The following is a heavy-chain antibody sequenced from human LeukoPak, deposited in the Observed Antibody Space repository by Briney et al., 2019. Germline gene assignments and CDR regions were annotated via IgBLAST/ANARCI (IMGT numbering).Heavy chain of an antibody. Sequence: ASVKVSCKASGGTFSSYAISWVRQATGQGLEWMGGIIPIFGTANYAQKFQGRVTITADESTSTAYMELSSLRSEDTAVYYCAGDPYGDYGYWGQGTLVTVSS. V-gene: IGHV1-69*13. CDR1: GGTFSSYA. D-gene: IGHD4-17*01. J-gene: IGHJ4*02. CDR2: IIPIFGTA. CDR3: AGDPYGDYGY.